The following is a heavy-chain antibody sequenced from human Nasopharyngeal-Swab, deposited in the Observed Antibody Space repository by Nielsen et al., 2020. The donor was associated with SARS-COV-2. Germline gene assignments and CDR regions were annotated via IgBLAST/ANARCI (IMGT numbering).Heavy chain of an antibody. CDR2: INPNSGGT. J-gene: IGHJ4*02. Sequence: ASAKVSCKASGYTFTGYYMHWVRQAPRHELEWLGPINPNSGGTNYAQKFQGRVTMTRDTYISTAYMELSRLRSDDTAVYYCARDLGYIRYCSGGSCYQDYWGQGTLVTVSS. D-gene: IGHD2-15*01. CDR3: ARDLGYIRYCSGGSCYQDY. CDR1: GYTFTGYY. V-gene: IGHV1-2*06.